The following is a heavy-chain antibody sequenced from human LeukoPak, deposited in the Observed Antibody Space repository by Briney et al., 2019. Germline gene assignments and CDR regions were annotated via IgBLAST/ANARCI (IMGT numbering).Heavy chain of an antibody. CDR2: MRYDGSNR. D-gene: IGHD3-22*01. V-gene: IGHV3-30*02. CDR3: AKAGPMKLQHYFDY. CDR1: GITLSSYG. Sequence: GGSLRLSCAASGITLSSYGMHWVRQAPGKGLEWVAFMRYDGSNRYYTDSVKARFTIYRDSSKNTLYLQMNSLRAEDTAVYYCAKAGPMKLQHYFDYWGQGTLVTVSS. J-gene: IGHJ4*02.